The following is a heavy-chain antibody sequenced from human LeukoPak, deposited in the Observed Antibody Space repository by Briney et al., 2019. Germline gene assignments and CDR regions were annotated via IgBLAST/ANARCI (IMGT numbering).Heavy chain of an antibody. V-gene: IGHV3-23*01. CDR3: AKGSSIAVAGTPDY. Sequence: GGSLRLSCAASGFTFSSYAMSWVRQAPGKGLEWVSAISGSGGSTYYADSVKGRFTISRDNSKNTLYLQMNSLRAEDTAVYYCAKGSSIAVAGTPDYWGQGPLVTVSS. CDR1: GFTFSSYA. D-gene: IGHD6-19*01. CDR2: ISGSGGST. J-gene: IGHJ4*02.